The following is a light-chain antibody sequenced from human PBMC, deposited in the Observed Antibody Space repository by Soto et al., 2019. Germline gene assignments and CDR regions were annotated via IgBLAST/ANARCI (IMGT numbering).Light chain of an antibody. CDR3: KQRTNWPLLA. V-gene: IGKV3-11*01. Sequence: ENVLTQSPATLSLSPGERATLSCRASQSVSSSLAWDQQKPGQAPRLRIYDASNRATGIPARFSGSGSGTDLTLTSDSRESEDFAVYWCKQRTNWPLLALGAGTRVEIK. CDR1: QSVSSS. J-gene: IGKJ4*02. CDR2: DAS.